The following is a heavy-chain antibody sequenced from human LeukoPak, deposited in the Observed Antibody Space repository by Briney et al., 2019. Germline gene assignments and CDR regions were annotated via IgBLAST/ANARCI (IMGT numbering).Heavy chain of an antibody. CDR3: AKGGVEQQLVPNEHWNGMDV. J-gene: IGHJ6*02. CDR1: GFTFSSYA. V-gene: IGHV3-23*01. CDR2: ISGSGGST. Sequence: GGSLRLSCAASGFTFSSYAMSWVRQAPGKGLEWVSAISGSGGSTYYADSVKGRFTISRDNSKNTLYLQMNSLRAEDTAVYYCAKGGVEQQLVPNEHWNGMDVWGQGTTVTVSS. D-gene: IGHD6-13*01.